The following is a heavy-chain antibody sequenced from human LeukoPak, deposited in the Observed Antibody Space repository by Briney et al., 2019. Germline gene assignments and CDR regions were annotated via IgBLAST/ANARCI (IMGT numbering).Heavy chain of an antibody. CDR1: GITFRNFA. CDR3: ATIPLKGSEYFPH. CDR2: ISHDGTNN. Sequence: GGSLRLSCAAFGITFRNFAMHWVRQAPGKGLEWVAIISHDGTNNYYADSVKGRFTISRDNSNNTLYLQMNSLRAEDTAIYYCATIPLKGSEYFPHWGQGTLVTVSS. J-gene: IGHJ1*01. D-gene: IGHD2-2*02. V-gene: IGHV3-30*04.